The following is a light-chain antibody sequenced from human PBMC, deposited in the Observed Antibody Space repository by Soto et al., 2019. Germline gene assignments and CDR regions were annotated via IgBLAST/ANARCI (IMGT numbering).Light chain of an antibody. CDR3: SSYTSSNTLV. J-gene: IGLJ2*01. CDR2: EVS. Sequence: QSALTQPASVSGSPGQSITISCTGTSSDVGGYNYVSWYQQHPGKAPKLMIYEVSNRPSGVSNRFSGSKSGNTASLTISWLQAEDEADYYCSSYTSSNTLVFGGGTKLTVL. V-gene: IGLV2-14*01. CDR1: SSDVGGYNY.